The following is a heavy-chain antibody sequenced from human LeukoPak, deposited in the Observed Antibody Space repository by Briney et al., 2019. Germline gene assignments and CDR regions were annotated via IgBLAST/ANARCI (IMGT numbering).Heavy chain of an antibody. CDR1: GGTFSSYA. CDR2: IIPILGIA. J-gene: IGHJ4*02. D-gene: IGHD3-22*01. Sequence: SVKVSCKASGGTFSSYAISWVRQAPGQGLEWMGRIIPILGIANYAQKFQGRVTITADKSTSTAYMELSSLRSEDTAVYYCARDRGRRYYDSSGYQPFDYWGQGTLVTVSS. CDR3: ARDRGRRYYDSSGYQPFDY. V-gene: IGHV1-69*04.